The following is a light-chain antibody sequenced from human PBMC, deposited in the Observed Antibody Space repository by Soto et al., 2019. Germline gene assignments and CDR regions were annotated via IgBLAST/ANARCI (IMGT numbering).Light chain of an antibody. Sequence: QSALTQPSSVSGSPGQSITISCTGTSSDVGSYNLVSWYQQHPGKAPKLMIYEGSKRPSGVSNRFSGSKSGNTASLTISGLQAEDEADYDCCSYAGSSTSVVFGGGTQLTV. CDR2: EGS. CDR1: SSDVGSYNL. CDR3: CSYAGSSTSVV. V-gene: IGLV2-23*01. J-gene: IGLJ2*01.